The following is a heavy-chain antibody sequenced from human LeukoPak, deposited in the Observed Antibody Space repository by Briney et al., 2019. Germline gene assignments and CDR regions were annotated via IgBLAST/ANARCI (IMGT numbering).Heavy chain of an antibody. D-gene: IGHD3-3*01. CDR2: INHSGST. J-gene: IGHJ5*02. CDR3: ARELRFLEWATKP. V-gene: IGHV4-34*01. CDR1: GGSFSGYY. Sequence: PSETLSLTCAVYGGSFSGYYWSWIRQPPGKGLEWTGEINHSGSTNYNPSLKSRVTISVDTSKNQFSLKLSSVTAADTAVYYCARELRFLEWATKPWGQGTLVTVSS.